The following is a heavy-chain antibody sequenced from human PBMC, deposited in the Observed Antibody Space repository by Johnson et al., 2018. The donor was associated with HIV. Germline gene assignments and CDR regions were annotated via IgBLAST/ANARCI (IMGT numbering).Heavy chain of an antibody. CDR2: ISYDGSNK. Sequence: QVQLVESGGGVVQPGRSLRLSCAASGFTFSSYAMHWVRQAPGKGLEWVAVISYDGSNKYYADSVTGRFTISRDNSKNTLYLQMNSLRAEDTAVYYCARGSPYYNFWSGYVDAFDIWGQGTMVTVSS. D-gene: IGHD3-3*01. J-gene: IGHJ3*02. V-gene: IGHV3-30-3*01. CDR1: GFTFSSYA. CDR3: ARGSPYYNFWSGYVDAFDI.